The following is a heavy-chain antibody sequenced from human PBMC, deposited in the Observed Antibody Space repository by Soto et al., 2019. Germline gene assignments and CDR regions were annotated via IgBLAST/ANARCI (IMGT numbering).Heavy chain of an antibody. D-gene: IGHD3-10*01. Sequence: QVQLQEAGPGMVKPSGTLSLTCAVSGGSISSSNWWSWVRQPPGKGLEWIGEIYHSGSTNYNQSLKSRITSSVDKSKNQFSLKLSAVTASDTAVYYCARYEGTIVRGVIGWSQGTLVTVSS. J-gene: IGHJ4*02. CDR2: IYHSGST. CDR3: ARYEGTIVRGVIG. CDR1: GGSISSSNW. V-gene: IGHV4-4*02.